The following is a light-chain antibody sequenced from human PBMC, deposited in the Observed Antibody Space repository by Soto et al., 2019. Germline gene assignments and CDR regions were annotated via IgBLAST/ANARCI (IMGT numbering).Light chain of an antibody. CDR1: QSVSSSY. Sequence: EIVLTQSPGTLSLSPVERATLSCMASQSVSSSYLAWYQQKPGQAPRLLIYGASSRATGIPDRFSGSGSGTDFTLTISRPEPEDFAVYYCQQYGSSPPITFGQGTRLEIK. V-gene: IGKV3-20*01. CDR2: GAS. J-gene: IGKJ5*01. CDR3: QQYGSSPPIT.